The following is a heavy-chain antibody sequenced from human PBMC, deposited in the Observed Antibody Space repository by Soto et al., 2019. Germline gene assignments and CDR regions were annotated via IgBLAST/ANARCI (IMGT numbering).Heavy chain of an antibody. CDR1: GYTFTSYY. CDR2: INPSGGST. CDR3: ARTSLTDAFDI. Sequence: ASVKVSCKASGYTFTSYYMHWVRQAPGQGLEWMGIINPSGGSTSYAQKFQGRVTMTRDTSTSTAYMELRSLRSDDTAVYYCARTSLTDAFDIWGQGTMVTVSS. D-gene: IGHD2-8*01. J-gene: IGHJ3*02. V-gene: IGHV1-46*01.